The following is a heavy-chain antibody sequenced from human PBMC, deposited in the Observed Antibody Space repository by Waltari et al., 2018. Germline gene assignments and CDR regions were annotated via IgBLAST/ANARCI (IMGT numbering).Heavy chain of an antibody. CDR1: GYTCTGYY. CDR3: ARDLGSDYGNRDY. V-gene: IGHV1-2*06. CDR2: INPNSGDT. Sequence: QVHLVQSGAEVKKPGASVKVYCKASGYTCTGYYIQWVRRAPGKGLELMGRINPNSGDTNYAQKFQGRVTLTRDTSINTAYMELSSLKSDDTAVYYCARDLGSDYGNRDYWGQGTLVTVPS. J-gene: IGHJ4*02. D-gene: IGHD4-17*01.